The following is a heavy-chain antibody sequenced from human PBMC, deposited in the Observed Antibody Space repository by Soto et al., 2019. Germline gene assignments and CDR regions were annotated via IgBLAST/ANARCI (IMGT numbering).Heavy chain of an antibody. CDR3: ATFFLETGGSSDWPWSFHF. CDR1: GFTFSSYA. Sequence: EVQLLESGGGLVQPGGSLRLSCAASGFTFSSYAMSWVRQAPGTGLEWVSDISGTGGTTYYAFSEKGRFTISPVNSRNTMHLQMTSLRAEDTAIYYCATFFLETGGSSDWPWSFHFWGQGTLVTVAS. CDR2: ISGTGGTT. J-gene: IGHJ4*02. D-gene: IGHD6-25*01. V-gene: IGHV3-23*01.